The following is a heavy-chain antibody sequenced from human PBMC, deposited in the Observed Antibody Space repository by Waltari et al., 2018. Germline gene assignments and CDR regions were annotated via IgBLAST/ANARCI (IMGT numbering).Heavy chain of an antibody. CDR1: GGSISSPD. V-gene: IGHV4-59*11. CDR2: ISYTGST. Sequence: QVQLQESGPGMVKTSETLSLTCSVTGGSISSPDSSWIRQPPGKGLEWIGYISYTGSTNYNPSLKSRVTISVDTSKTQFSLNLSFVTAADTAVYYCARYSSSYNWFDPWGQGTLVTVSS. J-gene: IGHJ5*02. D-gene: IGHD6-13*01. CDR3: ARYSSSYNWFDP.